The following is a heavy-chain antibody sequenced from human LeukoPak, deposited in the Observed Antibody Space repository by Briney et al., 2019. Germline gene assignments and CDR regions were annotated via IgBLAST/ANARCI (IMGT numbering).Heavy chain of an antibody. CDR3: ARDLDYGDYGYFDY. Sequence: GSTNYNPSLKSRVTISVDTSKNQFSLKLSSVTAADTAVYYCARDLDYGDYGYFDYWGQGTLVTVSS. D-gene: IGHD4-17*01. J-gene: IGHJ4*02. V-gene: IGHV4-61*02. CDR2: GST.